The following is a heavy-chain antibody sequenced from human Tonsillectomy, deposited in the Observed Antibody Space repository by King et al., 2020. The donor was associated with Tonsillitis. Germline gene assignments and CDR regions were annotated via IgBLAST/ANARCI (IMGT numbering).Heavy chain of an antibody. V-gene: IGHV4-34*01. J-gene: IGHJ4*02. CDR2: ISHSGST. CDR1: GGSFSGYY. Sequence: VQLQQWGAGLLKPSETLSLTCAVYGGSFSGYYWGGIRQPPGKGLEWIGEISHSGSTNYNPTLKRRVTISLDTSKNQFSLMLTSVTAAATAVYYCSRGKYAFWSGYPDYFDYWGRGTPVTVSS. D-gene: IGHD3-3*01. CDR3: SRGKYAFWSGYPDYFDY.